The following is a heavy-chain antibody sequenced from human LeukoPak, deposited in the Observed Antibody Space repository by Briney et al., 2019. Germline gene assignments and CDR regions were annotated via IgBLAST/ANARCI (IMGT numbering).Heavy chain of an antibody. Sequence: PGGSLRLSCAASGFTFSSYAMSWVRQAPGKGLEWVSAISGSGGSTYYADSVKGRFTISRDNSKNTLYLQMNGLRAEDTAVYYCAKVGTTYYYDSSGSLDYWGQGTLVTVSS. CDR3: AKVGTTYYYDSSGSLDY. D-gene: IGHD3-22*01. CDR2: ISGSGGST. CDR1: GFTFSSYA. V-gene: IGHV3-23*01. J-gene: IGHJ4*02.